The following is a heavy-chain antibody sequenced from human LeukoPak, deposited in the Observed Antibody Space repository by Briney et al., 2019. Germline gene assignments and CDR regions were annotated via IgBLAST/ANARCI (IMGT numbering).Heavy chain of an antibody. V-gene: IGHV1-2*02. CDR3: ARGIYARAATGFQD. CDR2: INANSGAT. J-gene: IGHJ1*01. CDR1: GYTFTVYY. D-gene: IGHD2-15*01. Sequence: ASVTVSCKASGYTFTVYYIHWVRQAPGQGLEWVGWINANSGATNFAEKFQGRVTMTRDTSISTAYMELSRLRSDDTAVYYCARGIYARAATGFQDWGQGSLVTVSS.